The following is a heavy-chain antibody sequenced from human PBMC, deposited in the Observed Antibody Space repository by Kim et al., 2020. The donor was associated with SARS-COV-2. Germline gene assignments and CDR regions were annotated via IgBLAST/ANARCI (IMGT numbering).Heavy chain of an antibody. V-gene: IGHV4-4*07. CDR2: VFTNGNT. CDR3: ARIQRAEFSAATPLDF. D-gene: IGHD2-15*01. CDR1: GGSISRYY. J-gene: IGHJ4*02. Sequence: SETLSLTCTASGGSISRYYWSWIRQPAGKGLEWIGRVFTNGNTYYNPSLKGRVSMPLDTSRNQFPLRLGSVTAADTAVYYCARIQRAEFSAATPLDFWGPGTLVTVSS.